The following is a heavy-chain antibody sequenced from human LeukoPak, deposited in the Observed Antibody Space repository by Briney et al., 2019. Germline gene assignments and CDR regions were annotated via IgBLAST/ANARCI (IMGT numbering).Heavy chain of an antibody. Sequence: PSETLSLTCTVSGGSISSSSYYWGWIRQPPGKGLEWIGSIYYSGSTYYNPSLKSRVTISVDTSKNQFSLKLSSVTAADTAVYYCASKNLMYYDFWSGSPGAFVIWGQGTMVTVSS. D-gene: IGHD3-3*01. V-gene: IGHV4-39*07. CDR2: IYYSGST. CDR1: GGSISSSSYY. J-gene: IGHJ3*02. CDR3: ASKNLMYYDFWSGSPGAFVI.